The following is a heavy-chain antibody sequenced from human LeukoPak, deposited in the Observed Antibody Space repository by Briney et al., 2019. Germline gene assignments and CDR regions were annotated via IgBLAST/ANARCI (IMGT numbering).Heavy chain of an antibody. CDR1: TSR. CDR2: IGTYGGDT. J-gene: IGHJ5*01. CDR3: ARDLWNFYDDSGYNRDFDS. V-gene: IGHV1-18*01. Sequence: ASVKVSCKATSRISWVRQAPGQGLEWMGWIGTYGGDTYYAQKFQGRITVATDTSTSTVYMELRNLRSDDTAVYYCARDLWNFYDDSGYNRDFDSWGQGTLVTVSS. D-gene: IGHD3-22*01.